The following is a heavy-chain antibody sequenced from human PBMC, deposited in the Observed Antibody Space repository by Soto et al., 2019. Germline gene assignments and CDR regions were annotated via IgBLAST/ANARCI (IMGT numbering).Heavy chain of an antibody. V-gene: IGHV4-39*01. J-gene: IGHJ4*02. CDR2: IYYSGST. D-gene: IGHD2-15*01. CDR1: GGSISSSSYY. Sequence: QLQLQESGPGLVKPSETLSLTCTVSGGSISSSSYYWGWIRQPPGKGLEWIGSIYYSGSTYYNPSLKSRVTISVDTSKNQFSLKLSSVTAADTAVYYCASQVVAATPNYYFDYWGQGTLVTVSS. CDR3: ASQVVAATPNYYFDY.